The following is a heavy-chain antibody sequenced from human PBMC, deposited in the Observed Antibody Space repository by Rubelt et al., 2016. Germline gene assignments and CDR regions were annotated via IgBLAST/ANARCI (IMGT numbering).Heavy chain of an antibody. V-gene: IGHV4-39*01. J-gene: IGHJ1*01. Sequence: QVQLQESGPGLLKPSETLSLTCSVSGGSITSSTYHWGWVRRPPGKGLEWIGSIFLTGSTYSNPSLWGRVTMSMDTAKKQFSLKLRSVTAADTAVYYGARQRGHCTETGCFLYFQHWGQGALVTVSS. D-gene: IGHD2-2*01. CDR3: ARQRGHCTETGCFLYFQH. CDR1: GGSITSSTYH. CDR2: IFLTGST.